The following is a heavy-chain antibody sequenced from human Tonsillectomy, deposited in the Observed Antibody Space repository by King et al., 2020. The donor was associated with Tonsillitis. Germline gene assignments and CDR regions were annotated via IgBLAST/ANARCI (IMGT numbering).Heavy chain of an antibody. Sequence: VQLQESGPGLVKPSETLSLTCAVSGYSISSGYYWGWIRQPPGKGLEWIGSIYHSGSTYYNPSLKSRVTISVDTSKNQFSLKLSSVTAADTAVYYCARALCRGGGGDYWGQGTLVTVSS. CDR1: GYSISSGYY. CDR3: ARALCRGGGGDY. CDR2: IYHSGST. V-gene: IGHV4-38-2*01. J-gene: IGHJ4*02. D-gene: IGHD3-10*01.